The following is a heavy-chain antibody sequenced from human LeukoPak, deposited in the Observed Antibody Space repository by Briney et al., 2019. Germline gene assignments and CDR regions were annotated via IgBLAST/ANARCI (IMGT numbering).Heavy chain of an antibody. J-gene: IGHJ5*02. CDR2: INSDGSST. D-gene: IGHD2-8*01. V-gene: IGHV3-74*01. Sequence: GGPLRLSCAASGFTFSSYWMHWVRHAPGKGLVWVSRINSDGSSTSYADSVKGRFTISRDNAKNTLYLQMNSLRAEDTAVYYCARDLYCTNGVCGSSNWFDPWGQGTLVTVSS. CDR3: ARDLYCTNGVCGSSNWFDP. CDR1: GFTFSSYW.